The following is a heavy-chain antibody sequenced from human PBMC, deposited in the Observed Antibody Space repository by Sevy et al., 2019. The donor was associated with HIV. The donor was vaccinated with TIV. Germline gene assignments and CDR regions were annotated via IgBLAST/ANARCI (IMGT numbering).Heavy chain of an antibody. Sequence: GRYLRLSCAASGFTFSSYAMHWVRQAPGKGLEWVAVISYDGSNKYYADSVKGRFTISRDNSKNTLYLQMNSLRAEDTAVYYCAREGGEIAARPDQLPFDYWGQGTLVTVSS. V-gene: IGHV3-30-3*01. CDR1: GFTFSSYA. CDR3: AREGGEIAARPDQLPFDY. D-gene: IGHD6-6*01. J-gene: IGHJ4*02. CDR2: ISYDGSNK.